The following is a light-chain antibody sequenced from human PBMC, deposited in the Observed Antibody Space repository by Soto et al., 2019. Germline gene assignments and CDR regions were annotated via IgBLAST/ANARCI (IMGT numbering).Light chain of an antibody. V-gene: IGKV1-39*01. CDR3: QQYHNLWT. CDR2: AAY. CDR1: QSISSY. Sequence: DIQMTQSPSSLSASVGDRFTITCRASQSISSYLTWYQQKPGKAPKLLIYAAYNLQSGVPSRFSGSGSGTDFTLTISRLEPEDFALYYCQQYHNLWTFGQGTKVDIK. J-gene: IGKJ1*01.